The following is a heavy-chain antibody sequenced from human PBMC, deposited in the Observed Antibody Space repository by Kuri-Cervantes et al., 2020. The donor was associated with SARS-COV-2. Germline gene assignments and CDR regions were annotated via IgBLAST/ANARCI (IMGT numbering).Heavy chain of an antibody. D-gene: IGHD3-3*01. J-gene: IGHJ5*02. CDR2: ISAYNGNT. Sequence: ASVKVSCKASGYTFTSYGISWVRQAPGQGLEWMGWISAYNGNTNYAQKLQGRVTITTDTSTSTAYMELRSLRSDDTAVYYCARNSYYDFWSGHARGSNAHGAWYWFDPWGQGTLVTVSS. CDR3: ARNSYYDFWSGHARGSNAHGAWYWFDP. CDR1: GYTFTSYG. V-gene: IGHV1-18*01.